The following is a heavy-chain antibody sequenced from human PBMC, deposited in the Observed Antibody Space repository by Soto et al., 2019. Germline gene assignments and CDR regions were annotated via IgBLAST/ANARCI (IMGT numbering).Heavy chain of an antibody. Sequence: ASVKVSCKASGYTFTSYDINWVRQATGQGLEWMGWMNPNSGNTGYAQKFQGRVTMTRNTSISTAYMELSSLRAEDTAVYYCARGYNNYVAWFGPWGQGTLVTVSS. J-gene: IGHJ5*02. V-gene: IGHV1-8*01. CDR2: MNPNSGNT. CDR3: ARGYNNYVAWFGP. D-gene: IGHD4-4*01. CDR1: GYTFTSYD.